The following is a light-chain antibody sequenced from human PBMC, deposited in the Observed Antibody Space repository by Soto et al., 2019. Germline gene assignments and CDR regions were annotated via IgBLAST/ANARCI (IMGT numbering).Light chain of an antibody. Sequence: QSVLTQPASVSGSPGQSITISCTGTSSDVGGYNYVSWYQQNPGKAPKLIIYEVNKRPSGVPDRFSGSKSGNTASLTVSGLQAEDEADYYCSSYAGSNNLVFAGGTQLTVL. CDR2: EVN. CDR1: SSDVGGYNY. V-gene: IGLV2-8*01. CDR3: SSYAGSNNLV. J-gene: IGLJ3*02.